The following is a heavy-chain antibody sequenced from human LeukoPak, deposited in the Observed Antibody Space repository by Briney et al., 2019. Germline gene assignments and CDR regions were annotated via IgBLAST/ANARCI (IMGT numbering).Heavy chain of an antibody. CDR2: IKQDGGEK. V-gene: IGHV3-7*01. D-gene: IGHD3-22*01. Sequence: GGSLRLSCAASGFTFSSYWMSWVRQAPGKGLEWVANIKQDGGEKYYVDSVKGRFTISRDNAKNSLYLQMNSLRAEDTAVYYCARVGSDYYDSSGYYYIPYYFDYWGQGTLVTVSS. CDR1: GFTFSSYW. CDR3: ARVGSDYYDSSGYYYIPYYFDY. J-gene: IGHJ4*02.